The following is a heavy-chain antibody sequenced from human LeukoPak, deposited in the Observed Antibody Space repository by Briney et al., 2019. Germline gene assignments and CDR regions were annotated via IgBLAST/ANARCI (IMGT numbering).Heavy chain of an antibody. CDR1: GLTFSGSA. D-gene: IGHD4-11*01. CDR2: IRSKANSYAT. Sequence: PGGSLRLSCAASGLTFSGSAMHWVRQASGKGLEWVGRIRSKANSYATAYAASVKGRFTISRDDSKNTAYLQMNSLKTEDTAVYYCTQLNDYSNYKSPPGFDPWGQGTLVTVSS. CDR3: TQLNDYSNYKSPPGFDP. J-gene: IGHJ5*02. V-gene: IGHV3-73*01.